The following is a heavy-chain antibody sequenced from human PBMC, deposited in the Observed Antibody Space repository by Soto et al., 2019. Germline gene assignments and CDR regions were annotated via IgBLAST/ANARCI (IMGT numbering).Heavy chain of an antibody. V-gene: IGHV1-2*04. CDR1: GYTFTGYY. CDR2: INPNSGGT. J-gene: IGHJ6*02. Sequence: ASVKVSCKASGYTFTGYYMHWVRQAPGQGLEWMGWINPNSGGTNYAQKFQGWVTMTRDTSISTAYMELSRLRSDDTAVYYCARETYYDFWSGPLTGEEYYYYGMDVWGQGTTVTVSS. D-gene: IGHD3-3*01. CDR3: ARETYYDFWSGPLTGEEYYYYGMDV.